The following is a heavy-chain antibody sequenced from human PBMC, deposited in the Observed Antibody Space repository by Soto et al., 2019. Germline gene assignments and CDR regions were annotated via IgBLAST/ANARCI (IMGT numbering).Heavy chain of an antibody. V-gene: IGHV5-10-1*01. Sequence: GASLKISCKGSGYSFTSYWISWVRQLPGKGLEWMGRIDPSDSYTNYSPSFQGHVTISADKSISTAYLQWSSLKASDTAMYYCARQFTEDSSGYYQYYFDYWGQGTLVTVSS. CDR3: ARQFTEDSSGYYQYYFDY. D-gene: IGHD3-22*01. CDR1: GYSFTSYW. J-gene: IGHJ4*02. CDR2: IDPSDSYT.